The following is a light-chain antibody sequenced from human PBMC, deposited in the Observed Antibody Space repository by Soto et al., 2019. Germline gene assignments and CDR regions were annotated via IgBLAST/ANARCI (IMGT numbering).Light chain of an antibody. CDR2: AAS. V-gene: IGKV1-39*01. CDR3: QQTYTAPPFT. CDR1: QAISKY. J-gene: IGKJ3*01. Sequence: DIQMTQSPSSLSASVGDRVTITCRTSQAISKYLNWYQQKPGKAPMLLIYAASSLQSGVPSRFTGSGSGTEFTLTISSLQPEDFATYYRQQTYTAPPFTFGPGTKVDIK.